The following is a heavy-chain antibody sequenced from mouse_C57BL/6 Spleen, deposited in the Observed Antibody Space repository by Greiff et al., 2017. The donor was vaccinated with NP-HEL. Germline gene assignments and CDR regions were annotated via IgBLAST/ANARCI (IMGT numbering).Heavy chain of an antibody. Sequence: QVQLQQSGAELVRPGASVTLSCKASGYTFTDYEMHWVKQTPVHGLEWIGAIAPETGGTAYNQKFKGKAILTADKSSSTAYMELRSLTSEDSAGYYCTRSYYYGSSGAMDYWGQGTSVTVSS. CDR2: IAPETGGT. CDR3: TRSYYYGSSGAMDY. CDR1: GYTFTDYE. D-gene: IGHD1-1*01. J-gene: IGHJ4*01. V-gene: IGHV1-15*01.